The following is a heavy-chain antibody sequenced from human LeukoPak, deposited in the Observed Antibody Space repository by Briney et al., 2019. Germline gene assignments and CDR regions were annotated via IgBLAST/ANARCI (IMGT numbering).Heavy chain of an antibody. CDR2: ISAYNGNT. Sequence: AASVKVACKASGYTFTSYGISWVRQAPGQGLEWMGWISAYNGNTNYAQKLQGRVTMTTDTSTSKAYMELRSLRSDDTAVYYCARVGTRAYCSSTSCTINWFDPWGQGTLVTVSS. CDR3: ARVGTRAYCSSTSCTINWFDP. CDR1: GYTFTSYG. J-gene: IGHJ5*02. D-gene: IGHD2-2*01. V-gene: IGHV1-18*01.